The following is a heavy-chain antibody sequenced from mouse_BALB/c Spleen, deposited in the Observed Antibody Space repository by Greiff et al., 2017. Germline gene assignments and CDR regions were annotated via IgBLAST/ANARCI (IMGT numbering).Heavy chain of an antibody. Sequence: EVQLVESGGGLVKPGGSLKLSCAASGFTFSSYAMSWVRQTPEKRLEWVASISSGGSTYYPDSVKGRFTISRDNARNILYLQMSSLRSEDTAMYYCARESYMITTGYAMDYWGQGTSVTVSS. CDR2: ISSGGST. V-gene: IGHV5-6-5*01. D-gene: IGHD2-4*01. J-gene: IGHJ4*01. CDR3: ARESYMITTGYAMDY. CDR1: GFTFSSYA.